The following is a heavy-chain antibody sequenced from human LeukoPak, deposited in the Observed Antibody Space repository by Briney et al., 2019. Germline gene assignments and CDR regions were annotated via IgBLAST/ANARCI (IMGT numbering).Heavy chain of an antibody. CDR1: GGSFSGYY. CDR2: INHSGST. V-gene: IGHV4-34*01. D-gene: IGHD6-6*01. CDR3: ARGPRRAARGFDP. Sequence: SETLSLTCAVYGGSFSGYYWSWIRQPPGKGLEWIGEINHSGSTNYNPSLKSRVTISVDTSKNQFSLKLSSVTAADTAVYYCARGPRRAARGFDPWGQGTLVTVSS. J-gene: IGHJ5*02.